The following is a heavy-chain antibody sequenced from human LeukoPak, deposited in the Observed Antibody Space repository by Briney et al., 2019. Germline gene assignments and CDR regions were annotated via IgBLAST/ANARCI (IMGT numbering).Heavy chain of an antibody. CDR1: GFTFSSYS. J-gene: IGHJ4*02. CDR3: VKVAKFYYGSESNYFFEH. Sequence: GGSLRLSCAASGFTFSSYSMNWVRQAPGKGLKWVSLISSSSSYIYYADSMKGRFTISRDNAKNSVYLQMNSLRVEDTAIYYCVKVAKFYYGSESNYFFEHWGQGTPVTASS. D-gene: IGHD3-10*01. V-gene: IGHV3-21*01. CDR2: ISSSSSYI.